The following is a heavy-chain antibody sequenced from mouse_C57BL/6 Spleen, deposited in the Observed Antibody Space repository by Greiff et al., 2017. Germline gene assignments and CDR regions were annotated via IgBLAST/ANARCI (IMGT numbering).Heavy chain of an antibody. CDR3: ASQLRLRGAY. J-gene: IGHJ3*01. D-gene: IGHD3-2*02. CDR2: IDPSDSYT. Sequence: VQLQQPGAELVKPGASVKLSCKASGYTFTSYWMQWVKQRPGQGLEWIGEIDPSDSYTNYNQKFKGKATLTVDTSSSTAYMQLSSLTSEDSAVYYRASQLRLRGAYWGQGTLVTVSA. CDR1: GYTFTSYW. V-gene: IGHV1-50*01.